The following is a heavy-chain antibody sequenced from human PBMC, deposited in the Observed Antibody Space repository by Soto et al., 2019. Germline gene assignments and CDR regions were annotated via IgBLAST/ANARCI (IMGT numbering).Heavy chain of an antibody. Sequence: GGSLRLSSAASGFTLSSYAIHWVRQAPGKGLEWVTVISKGGSNLYFADSVKGRFTISRDNSKNTLYLQMNSLRSEDTAVYYCAREVEYTSAFGISSSFDYWGQGTLVTVSS. V-gene: IGHV3-30-3*01. CDR2: ISKGGSNL. J-gene: IGHJ4*02. CDR3: AREVEYTSAFGISSSFDY. D-gene: IGHD6-19*01. CDR1: GFTLSSYA.